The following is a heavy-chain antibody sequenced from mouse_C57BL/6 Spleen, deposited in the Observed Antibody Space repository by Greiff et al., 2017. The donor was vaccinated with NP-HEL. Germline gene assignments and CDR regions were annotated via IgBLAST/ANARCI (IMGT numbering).Heavy chain of an antibody. D-gene: IGHD1-1*01. CDR2: INPNNGGT. J-gene: IGHJ3*01. Sequence: DVHLVESGPELVKPGASVKMSCKASGYTFTDYNMHWVKQSHGKSLEWIGYINPNNGGTSYNQKFKGKATLTVNKSSSTAYMELRSLTSEDSAVYYCARGLYYDPFAYWGQGTLVTVSA. V-gene: IGHV1-22*01. CDR3: ARGLYYDPFAY. CDR1: GYTFTDYN.